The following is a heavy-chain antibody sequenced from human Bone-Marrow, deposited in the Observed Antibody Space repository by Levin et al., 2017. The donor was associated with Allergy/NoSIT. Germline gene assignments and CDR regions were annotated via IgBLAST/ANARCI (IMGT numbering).Heavy chain of an antibody. Sequence: LSLTCAASGFAFSNYGIHWVRQAPGKGLEWVAVMSYDGTNKYYADSVKGRFSISRDNSRYTVYLQMNSLRVGDPAVYYCAIYLVPYCSSLTCYLGGYGMDVWGQVTKVTVSS. CDR3: AIYLVPYCSSLTCYLGGYGMDV. J-gene: IGHJ6*02. V-gene: IGHV3-30*03. CDR2: MSYDGTNK. CDR1: GFAFSNYG. D-gene: IGHD2-2*01.